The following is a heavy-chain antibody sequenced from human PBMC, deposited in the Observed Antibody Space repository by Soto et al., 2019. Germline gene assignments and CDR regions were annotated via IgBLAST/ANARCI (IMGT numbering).Heavy chain of an antibody. CDR2: INAGNGNT. J-gene: IGHJ5*02. D-gene: IGHD3-10*01. CDR3: AREWDYYGSGSYHNWFDP. V-gene: IGHV1-3*01. Sequence: EASVKVSCKASGYTFTSYAMHWVRQAPGQRLEWMGWINAGNGNTKYSQKFQGRVTITRDTSASTAYMELSSLRSEDTAVYYCAREWDYYGSGSYHNWFDPWGQGTLVTVSS. CDR1: GYTFTSYA.